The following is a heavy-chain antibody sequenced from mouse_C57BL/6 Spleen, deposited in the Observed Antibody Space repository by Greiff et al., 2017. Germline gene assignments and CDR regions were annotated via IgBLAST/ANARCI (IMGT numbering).Heavy chain of an antibody. V-gene: IGHV1-64*01. CDR2: IHPNSGST. D-gene: IGHD5-1*01. CDR1: GYTFTSYW. J-gene: IGHJ2*01. Sequence: QVQLQQPGAELVKPGASVKLSCKASGYTFTSYWMHWVKQRPGQGLEWIGMIHPNSGSTNYNEKFKSKATLTVDKSSSTAYMQLSSLTSEDSAVECCARSIYVSTYFDDWGQGTTLTVSS. CDR3: ARSIYVSTYFDD.